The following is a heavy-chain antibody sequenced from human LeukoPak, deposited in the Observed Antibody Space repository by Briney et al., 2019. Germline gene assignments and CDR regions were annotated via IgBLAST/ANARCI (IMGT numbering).Heavy chain of an antibody. CDR1: GGSISSYY. J-gene: IGHJ4*02. CDR3: ARGYSTIAY. Sequence: PSETLSLTCTVSGGSISSYYWSWIRQPPGKGLEWIGYIYYSGSTNYNPSLKSRVTISVDTSKNQFSLKLSFVTAADTAMYYCARGYSTIAYWGQGTLVTVSS. V-gene: IGHV4-59*01. CDR2: IYYSGST. D-gene: IGHD4-11*01.